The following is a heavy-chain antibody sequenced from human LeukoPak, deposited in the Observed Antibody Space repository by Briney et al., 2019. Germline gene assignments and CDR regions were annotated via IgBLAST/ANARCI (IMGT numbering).Heavy chain of an antibody. CDR3: ARHGSSSFVYFDY. D-gene: IGHD6-13*01. CDR2: IYHAGST. V-gene: IGHV4-38-2*02. Sequence: PSETLSLTCTVSGYSISSGYYWGWIRQSPGKGLESTGSIYHAGSTFHNPSLKSRVTISVDTSKNQFSLKVSSVTAADTAVYYCARHGSSSFVYFDYWGQGTLVTVSS. CDR1: GYSISSGYY. J-gene: IGHJ4*02.